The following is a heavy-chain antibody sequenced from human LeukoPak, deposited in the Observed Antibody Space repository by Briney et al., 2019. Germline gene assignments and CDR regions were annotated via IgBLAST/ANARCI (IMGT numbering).Heavy chain of an antibody. CDR2: ISSSGSTI. CDR3: ARGEYYDSSGYYYFDY. V-gene: IGHV3-11*04. Sequence: GGSLRLSCAASGFTFSDYYMSWIRQAPGKGLEWVSYISSSGSTIYYADPVKGRFTISRDNAKNSLYLQMNSLRAEDTAVYYCARGEYYDSSGYYYFDYWGQGTLVTVSS. J-gene: IGHJ4*02. CDR1: GFTFSDYY. D-gene: IGHD3-22*01.